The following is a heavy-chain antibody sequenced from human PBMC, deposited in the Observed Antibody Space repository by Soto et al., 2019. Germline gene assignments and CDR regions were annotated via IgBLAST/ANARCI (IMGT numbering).Heavy chain of an antibody. D-gene: IGHD6-13*01. J-gene: IGHJ5*02. CDR1: GFTFSNAW. Sequence: PGGSLRLSCAASGFTFSNAWMSWVRQAPGKGLEWVGRIKSKTDGGTTDYAAPVKGRFTISRDDSKNTLYLQMNSLKTEDTAVYYCTTDKEWPHSSSWSHNWFDPWGQGTLVTVSS. V-gene: IGHV3-15*01. CDR3: TTDKEWPHSSSWSHNWFDP. CDR2: IKSKTDGGTT.